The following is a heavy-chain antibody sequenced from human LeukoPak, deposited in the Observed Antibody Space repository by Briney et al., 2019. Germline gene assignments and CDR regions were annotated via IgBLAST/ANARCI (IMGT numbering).Heavy chain of an antibody. J-gene: IGHJ4*02. CDR1: GFTFSSYA. CDR2: ISGSGGST. D-gene: IGHD3-10*01. CDR3: AKALSYYGSGFDY. Sequence: GGSLRLSCAASGFTFSSYAMSWVRQAPGKGLEWVSAISGSGGSTYYAESVKGRFTISRDNSNNTLYLQMNSLRAEDTAIYYCAKALSYYGSGFDYWGQGTLVTVSS. V-gene: IGHV3-23*01.